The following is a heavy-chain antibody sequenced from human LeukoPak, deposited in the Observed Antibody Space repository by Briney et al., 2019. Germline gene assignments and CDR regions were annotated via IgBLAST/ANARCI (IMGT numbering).Heavy chain of an antibody. CDR2: MNPNSDNT. CDR1: GYTFTGYY. J-gene: IGHJ4*02. Sequence: ASVKVSCKASGYTFTGYYMHWVRQAPGQGPEWMGWMNPNSDNTGYAQKFQGRVTMTRNTSISTAYMELSSLRSEDTAVYYCARARGYSYGDFDYWGQGTLVTVSS. D-gene: IGHD5-18*01. CDR3: ARARGYSYGDFDY. V-gene: IGHV1-8*02.